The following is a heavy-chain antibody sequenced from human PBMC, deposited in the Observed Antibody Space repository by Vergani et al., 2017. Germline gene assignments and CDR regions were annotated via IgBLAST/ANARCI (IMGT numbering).Heavy chain of an antibody. D-gene: IGHD3-9*01. CDR2: IYYSGST. Sequence: QVQLQESGPGLVKPSETLSLTCTVSNDSVSNTFYYWGWIRQTPGKGLEWIGSIYYSGSTYYNPSLESRVTMSVDTSKSQFSLRLSSVTAADTAVYYCARDGSPGIYDVLTGYYSGWFDPWGQGTLVTVSS. J-gene: IGHJ5*02. CDR3: ARDGSPGIYDVLTGYYSGWFDP. V-gene: IGHV4-39*07. CDR1: NDSVSNTFYY.